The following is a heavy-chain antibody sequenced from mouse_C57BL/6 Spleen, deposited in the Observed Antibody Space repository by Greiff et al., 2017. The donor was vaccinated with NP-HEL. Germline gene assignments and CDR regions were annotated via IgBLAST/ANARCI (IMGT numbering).Heavy chain of an antibody. D-gene: IGHD1-1*01. J-gene: IGHJ3*01. CDR1: GYTFTSYW. CDR3: AREESYYDGSSYWFAY. CDR2: INPSNGGT. V-gene: IGHV1-53*01. Sequence: QVQLKQPGTELVKPGASVKLSCKASGYTFTSYWMHWVKQSPGQGLEWIGNINPSNGGTNYNEKFKSKATLTVDKSSSTAYMQLSSLTSEDSAVYYCAREESYYDGSSYWFAYWGQGTLVTVSA.